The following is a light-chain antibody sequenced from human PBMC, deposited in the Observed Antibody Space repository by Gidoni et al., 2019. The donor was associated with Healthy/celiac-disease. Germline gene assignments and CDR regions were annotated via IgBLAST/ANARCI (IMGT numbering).Light chain of an antibody. V-gene: IGKV1-39*01. CDR3: QQSYSTPST. Sequence: DIQMTQSPSSLSASVGDRVTITCRASQSISSYLNWYQQKPGKAPKLLIYAASSLQSGVPSRFSGSGSGTDFTLTISSLQPEDFATYYCQQSYSTPSTFGPWDQSGYQT. J-gene: IGKJ3*01. CDR2: AAS. CDR1: QSISSY.